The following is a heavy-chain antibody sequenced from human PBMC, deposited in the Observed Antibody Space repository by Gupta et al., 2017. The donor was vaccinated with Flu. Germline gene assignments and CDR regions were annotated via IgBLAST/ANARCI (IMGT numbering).Heavy chain of an antibody. CDR1: GFTFSNYA. Sequence: QVHLVESGGGVVQPRMFLRLSCAATGFTFSNYAMHWVRQAPGKGMGWVAVISYAGRNKYYADSVKGRFSISRDNSQNTLVLQMNSLRSEDTAVYYCARDEGFTIMFPMDVWGKGTTVTVSS. CDR2: ISYAGRNK. V-gene: IGHV3-30*04. D-gene: IGHD3-9*01. J-gene: IGHJ6*03. CDR3: ARDEGFTIMFPMDV.